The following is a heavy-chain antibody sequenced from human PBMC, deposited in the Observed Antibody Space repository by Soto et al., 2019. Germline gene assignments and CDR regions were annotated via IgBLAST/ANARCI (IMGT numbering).Heavy chain of an antibody. D-gene: IGHD4-17*01. CDR1: GYTFTSYY. Sequence: ASVKVSCKASGYTFTSYYMHWVRQAPGQGLEWMGIINPSGGSTSYAQKFQGRVTMTRDTSTSTVYMELSSLRSEDTAVYYCATSYGGNNVFDYWGQGTLVTVSS. V-gene: IGHV1-46*01. J-gene: IGHJ4*02. CDR2: INPSGGST. CDR3: ATSYGGNNVFDY.